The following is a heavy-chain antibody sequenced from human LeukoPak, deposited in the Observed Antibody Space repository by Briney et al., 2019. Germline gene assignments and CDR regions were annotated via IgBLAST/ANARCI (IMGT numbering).Heavy chain of an antibody. CDR3: VRLAAAGTNCFDP. D-gene: IGHD6-13*01. J-gene: IGHJ5*02. CDR2: IYYSGST. V-gene: IGHV4-39*07. CDR1: GGSISSDYYY. Sequence: PSETLSLTCTVSGGSISSDYYYWGWIRQPPGKGLEWIGSIYYSGSTYYNPSLKSRVSISVDTSKNQFSLKVNSVTAADTAVFYCVRLAAAGTNCFDPWGQGTLVTVSS.